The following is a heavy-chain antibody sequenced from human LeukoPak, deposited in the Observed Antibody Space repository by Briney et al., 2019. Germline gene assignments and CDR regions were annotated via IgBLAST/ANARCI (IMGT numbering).Heavy chain of an antibody. CDR3: ARGPSSWYYFDY. Sequence: GGSLRLSCAASGFTFSSYSMNWVRQAPGKGLEWVSSISSSSSYIYYADSVKGRFTISRDNAKNSLYLQMNSLRAEDTAVYYCARGPSSWYYFDYWGQGTLVTVSS. CDR2: ISSSSSYI. J-gene: IGHJ4*02. CDR1: GFTFSSYS. D-gene: IGHD6-13*01. V-gene: IGHV3-21*01.